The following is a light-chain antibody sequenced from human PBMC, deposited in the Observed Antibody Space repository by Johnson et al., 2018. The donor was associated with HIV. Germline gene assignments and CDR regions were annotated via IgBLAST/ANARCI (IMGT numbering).Light chain of an antibody. J-gene: IGLJ1*01. Sequence: QSVLTQPPSVSVAPGQKVTISCSGSSSNIGNNYVSWYQQLPGTAPKLLIYDNNKRPSGIPDRFSGSKSGTSATLGITGLQTGYEADYYCGTWDSGLSGGLYLFGPVTKVPVL. CDR3: GTWDSGLSGGLYL. CDR1: SSNIGNNY. CDR2: DNN. V-gene: IGLV1-51*01.